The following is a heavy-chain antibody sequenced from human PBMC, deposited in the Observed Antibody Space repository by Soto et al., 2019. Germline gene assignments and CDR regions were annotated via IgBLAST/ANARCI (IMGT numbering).Heavy chain of an antibody. D-gene: IGHD6-13*01. CDR3: AKVWDPYSSSSMRFDP. CDR2: ISWNSGSI. V-gene: IGHV3-9*01. J-gene: IGHJ5*02. CDR1: GFTFDDYA. Sequence: PGGSLRLSCAASGFTFDDYAMHWVRQAPGKGLEWVSGISWNSGSIGYADSVKGRFTISRDNAKNSLYLQMNSLRAEDTALYYCAKVWDPYSSSSMRFDPWGQGTLVTVSS.